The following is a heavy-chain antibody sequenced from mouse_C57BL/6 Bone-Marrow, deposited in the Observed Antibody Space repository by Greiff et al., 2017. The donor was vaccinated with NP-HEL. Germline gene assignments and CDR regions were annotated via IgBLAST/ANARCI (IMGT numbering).Heavy chain of an antibody. D-gene: IGHD2-3*01. Sequence: QVQLKESGAELVKPGASVKLSCKASGYTFTEYTIHWVKQRSGQGLEWIGWFYPGSGSIKYNEKFKDKATLTADKSSSTVYMKLSRLTSEDSAVYFCARHEEGYDGYDVWGQGTTLTVSS. CDR3: ARHEEGYDGYDV. J-gene: IGHJ2*01. CDR1: GYTFTEYT. V-gene: IGHV1-62-2*01. CDR2: FYPGSGSI.